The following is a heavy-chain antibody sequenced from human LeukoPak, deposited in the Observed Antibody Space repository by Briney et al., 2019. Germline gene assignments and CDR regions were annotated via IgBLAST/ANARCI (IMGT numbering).Heavy chain of an antibody. Sequence: PSETLSLTCTVSIGSISNYYWSWIRQPPGKGLEWIGYMSYSGSTNNNPSLKSRVTLSVDTSKKQVSLKLNSVTAADTAVYYCARGRTIFGGSPFDYWGQGTLVTVSS. J-gene: IGHJ4*02. D-gene: IGHD3-3*01. CDR2: MSYSGST. CDR1: IGSISNYY. V-gene: IGHV4-59*01. CDR3: ARGRTIFGGSPFDY.